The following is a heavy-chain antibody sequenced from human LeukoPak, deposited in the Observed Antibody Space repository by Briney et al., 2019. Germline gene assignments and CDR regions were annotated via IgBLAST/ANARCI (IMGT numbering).Heavy chain of an antibody. J-gene: IGHJ4*02. V-gene: IGHV3-15*01. CDR1: GFTFSNAW. D-gene: IGHD2-2*01. CDR3: TTAPPAVVVPAAKDRRYYFDY. CDR2: IKSKTDGGTT. Sequence: GGSLRLSCAASGFTFSNAWMSWVRQAPGKGLEWVGRIKSKTDGGTTDYAAPVKGRFTISRDDSKNTLYLQMNSLKTEDTAVYYCTTAPPAVVVPAAKDRRYYFDYWGQGTLVTVSS.